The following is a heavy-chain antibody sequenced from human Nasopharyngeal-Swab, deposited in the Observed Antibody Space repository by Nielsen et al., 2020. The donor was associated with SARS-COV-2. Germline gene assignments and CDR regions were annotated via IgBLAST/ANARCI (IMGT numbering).Heavy chain of an antibody. J-gene: IGHJ4*02. D-gene: IGHD3-10*01. CDR3: ARDADYYGSGSYLGY. Sequence: GASLKISCAASGSTFSDYYMSRIRQAPGKGLGWVSYISSSGSTIYYADSVKGRFTISRDNAKNSLYLQMNSLRAEDTAVYYCARDADYYGSGSYLGYWGQGTLVTVSS. CDR1: GSTFSDYY. CDR2: ISSSGSTI. V-gene: IGHV3-11*04.